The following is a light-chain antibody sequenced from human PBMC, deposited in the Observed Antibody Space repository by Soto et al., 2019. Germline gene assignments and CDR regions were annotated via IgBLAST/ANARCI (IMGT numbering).Light chain of an antibody. CDR1: QSISSW. CDR3: QQYNSYWT. CDR2: KAP. V-gene: IGKV1-5*03. J-gene: IGKJ1*01. Sequence: DIQMTQSPSTQSASVGDRVTITCRASQSISSWLAWYQQKPGKAPKLLIYKAPSLESGVPSRFSGSGSGTEFTLTISSLQPDDFATYYCQQYNSYWTFGQGTKVEIK.